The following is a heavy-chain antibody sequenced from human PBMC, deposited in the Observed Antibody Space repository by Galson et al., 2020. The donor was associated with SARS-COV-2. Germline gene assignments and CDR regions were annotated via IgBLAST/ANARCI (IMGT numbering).Heavy chain of an antibody. CDR1: GCSFSGYY. CDR3: ARELTIFGGGGFDI. V-gene: IGHV4-34*01. D-gene: IGHD3-3*01. CDR2: INHSRST. J-gene: IGHJ3*02. Sequence: SETLSLTCAVYGCSFSGYYCSCILQPPGKGLQWFGEINHSRSTNYNPPPKSRVTISVDTSKNQFSLKLSSVTAADTAVYYCARELTIFGGGGFDIWGQGTMVTVSS.